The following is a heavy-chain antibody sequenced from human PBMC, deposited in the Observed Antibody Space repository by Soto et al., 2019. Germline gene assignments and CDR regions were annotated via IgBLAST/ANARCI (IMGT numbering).Heavy chain of an antibody. CDR2: INSDGSST. D-gene: IGHD4-17*01. V-gene: IGHV3-74*01. J-gene: IGHJ4*02. Sequence: GGSLRLSCAASGFTFSRYWMHWVRQAPGKGLVWVSRINSDGSSTSYADSVKGRFTISRDNAKNTLYLQMNSLRAEDTAVYYCAREDDYGDYPFDYWGQGTLVTVSS. CDR3: AREDDYGDYPFDY. CDR1: GFTFSRYW.